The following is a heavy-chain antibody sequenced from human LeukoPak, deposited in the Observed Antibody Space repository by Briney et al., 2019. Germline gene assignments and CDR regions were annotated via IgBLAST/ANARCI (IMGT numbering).Heavy chain of an antibody. Sequence: VASVKVSCKASGYTFTSYAMNWARQAPRQGLEWMGWINTNTGNPTYAQGFTGRFVFSLDTSVSTAYLQISSLKAEVTAVYYCAREATRWSSGILDYWGQGTLVTVSS. CDR1: GYTFTSYA. CDR3: AREATRWSSGILDY. J-gene: IGHJ4*02. D-gene: IGHD3-22*01. CDR2: INTNTGNP. V-gene: IGHV7-4-1*02.